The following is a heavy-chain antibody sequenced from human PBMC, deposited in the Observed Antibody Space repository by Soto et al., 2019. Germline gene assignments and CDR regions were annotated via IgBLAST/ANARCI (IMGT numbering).Heavy chain of an antibody. CDR2: IYSGGST. J-gene: IGHJ4*02. V-gene: IGHV3-53*04. CDR3: ARLYSSSSRVFDY. Sequence: EVQLVESGGGLVQPGGSLRLSCAASGFTVSSNSMSWVRQAPGKGLEWVSVIYSGGSTYYADSVKGRFTISRHNSKNTLYLQMNSLRAEDTAVYYCARLYSSSSRVFDYWGQGTLVTVSS. D-gene: IGHD6-6*01. CDR1: GFTVSSNS.